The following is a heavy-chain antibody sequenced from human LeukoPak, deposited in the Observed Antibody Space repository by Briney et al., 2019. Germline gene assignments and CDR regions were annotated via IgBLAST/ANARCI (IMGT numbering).Heavy chain of an antibody. J-gene: IGHJ4*02. CDR3: ASSSYCGGDCAEYFDY. CDR1: GYTFTSYY. CDR2: IIPILGIA. V-gene: IGHV1-69*02. D-gene: IGHD2-21*02. Sequence: ASVKVSCKASGYTFTSYYMHWVRQAPGQGLEWMGRIIPILGIANYAQKFQGRVTITADKSTSTAYMELSSLRSEDTAVYYCASSSYCGGDCAEYFDYWGQGTLVTVSS.